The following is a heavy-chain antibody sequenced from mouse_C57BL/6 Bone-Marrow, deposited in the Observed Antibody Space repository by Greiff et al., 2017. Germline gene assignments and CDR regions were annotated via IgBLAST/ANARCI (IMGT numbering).Heavy chain of an antibody. CDR3: ASENDGYYVTFLFAY. Sequence: QVQLQQPGTELVKPGASVKLSCKASGYTFTSYWMHWVKQRPGQGLEWIGNINPSNGGTNYNAKFKSKATLTVDKSSSTAYMQLSSLTSEDSAVYYCASENDGYYVTFLFAYWGQGTLVTVSA. D-gene: IGHD2-3*01. V-gene: IGHV1-53*01. CDR1: GYTFTSYW. CDR2: INPSNGGT. J-gene: IGHJ3*01.